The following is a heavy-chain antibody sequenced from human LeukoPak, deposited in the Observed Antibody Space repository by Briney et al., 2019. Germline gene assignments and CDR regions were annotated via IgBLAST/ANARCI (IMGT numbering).Heavy chain of an antibody. D-gene: IGHD6-13*01. CDR2: INHSGST. Sequence: PSETLSLTCAVYGGSFSGYYWSWIRQPPGKGLEWIGEINHSGSTNYNPSLKSRVTISVETSKNQFSLKLSSVTAADTAVYYCARATGYSSSWPAYFDYWGQGTLVTVSS. CDR1: GGSFSGYY. V-gene: IGHV4-34*01. CDR3: ARATGYSSSWPAYFDY. J-gene: IGHJ4*02.